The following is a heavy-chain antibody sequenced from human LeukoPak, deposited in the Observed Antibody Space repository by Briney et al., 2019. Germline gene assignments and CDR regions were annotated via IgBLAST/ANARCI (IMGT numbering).Heavy chain of an antibody. Sequence: GGSLRLSCATSGFSFSSHAMTWVRQAPGKGLEWLSAISISGDDTYYADSVKGRFTISRDNSKNTLYLQMNSLIADDTAMYYCANEIRPNDYWGQGTLVTVSS. CDR3: ANEIRPNDY. J-gene: IGHJ4*02. CDR1: GFSFSSHA. V-gene: IGHV3-23*01. D-gene: IGHD4-17*01. CDR2: ISISGDDT.